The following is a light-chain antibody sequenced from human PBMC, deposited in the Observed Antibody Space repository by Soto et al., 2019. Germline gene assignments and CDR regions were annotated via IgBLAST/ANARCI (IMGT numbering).Light chain of an antibody. J-gene: IGKJ5*01. Sequence: IQRTQSPSSLSASVGDSVTITCRASQSISSYLNWYQQKPGKAPKLLIYDASSLESGVPSRFSGSGSGTEFTLTISSLQPDDFATYYCQQYNSYPITFGQGTRLEI. CDR1: QSISSY. V-gene: IGKV1-5*01. CDR3: QQYNSYPIT. CDR2: DAS.